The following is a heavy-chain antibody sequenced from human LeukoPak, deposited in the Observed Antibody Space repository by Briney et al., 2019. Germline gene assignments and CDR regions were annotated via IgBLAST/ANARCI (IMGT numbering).Heavy chain of an antibody. CDR3: AWAVAGTLGYYFDY. V-gene: IGHV3-48*04. J-gene: IGHJ4*02. CDR1: EFTFSSYI. Sequence: GGSLGLSCAASEFTFSSYIMNWVRQAPGKGLEWVSYISSSGSTIYYADSVKGRFTISRDNAKNSLYLQMNSLRAEGTAVYYCAWAVAGTLGYYFDYWGQGTLVTVSS. D-gene: IGHD6-19*01. CDR2: ISSSGSTI.